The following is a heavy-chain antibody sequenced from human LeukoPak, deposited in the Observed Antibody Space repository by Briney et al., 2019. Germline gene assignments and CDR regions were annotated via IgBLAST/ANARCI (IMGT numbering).Heavy chain of an antibody. Sequence: SETLSLTCAVYGGSFSGYYWSWIRQPPGKGLEWIGEINHSGSTNYNPSLKSRVTISVDTSKNQFSLKLSSATAADTAVYYCARGRDGSYYAYFDYWGQGTLVTVSS. J-gene: IGHJ4*02. V-gene: IGHV4-34*01. D-gene: IGHD1-26*01. CDR1: GGSFSGYY. CDR3: ARGRDGSYYAYFDY. CDR2: INHSGST.